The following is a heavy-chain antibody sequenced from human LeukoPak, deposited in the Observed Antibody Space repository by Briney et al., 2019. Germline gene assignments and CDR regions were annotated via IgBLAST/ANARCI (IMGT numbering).Heavy chain of an antibody. D-gene: IGHD2-2*01. CDR1: GGTFSGFA. J-gene: IGHJ3*02. Sequence: ASVKVSCKASGGTFSGFAISWVRQAPGQGLEWMGGIIPIFGSENFAQKFQGRITITADESTSTAYMELRSLRSDDTAVYYCARDCSSTSCYAYDAFDIWGQGTMVTVSS. V-gene: IGHV1-69*13. CDR3: ARDCSSTSCYAYDAFDI. CDR2: IIPIFGSE.